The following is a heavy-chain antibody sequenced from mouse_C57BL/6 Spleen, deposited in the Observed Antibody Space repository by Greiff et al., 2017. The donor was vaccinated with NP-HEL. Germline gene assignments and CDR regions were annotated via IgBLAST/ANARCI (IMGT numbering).Heavy chain of an antibody. D-gene: IGHD2-5*01. CDR3: ARSNYSNLDY. J-gene: IGHJ2*01. V-gene: IGHV1-59*01. CDR2: IDPSDSYT. CDR1: GYTFTSYW. Sequence: VQLQQPGAELVRPGTSVKLSCKASGYTFTSYWMHWVKQRPGQGLEWIGVIDPSDSYTNYNQKFKGKATLTVDTSSSTAYMQLSSLTSEDSAVYYCARSNYSNLDYWGQGTTLTVSS.